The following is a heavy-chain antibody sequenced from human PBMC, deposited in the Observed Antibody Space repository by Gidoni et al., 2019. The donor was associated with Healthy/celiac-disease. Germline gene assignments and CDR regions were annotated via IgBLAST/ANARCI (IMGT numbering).Heavy chain of an antibody. D-gene: IGHD1-26*01. V-gene: IGHV1-69*01. CDR1: GGTFSSYA. CDR3: ARSGSWELLGRNWFDP. J-gene: IGHJ5*02. Sequence: QVQLVQSGAEVKKPGSSVKVSCKASGGTFSSYAISWVRQAPGQGLEWMGGIIPSFGTANYAQKVQGRVTMTADESTSTAYMELSSLRSEDTAVYYCARSGSWELLGRNWFDPWGQGTLVTVSS. CDR2: IIPSFGTA.